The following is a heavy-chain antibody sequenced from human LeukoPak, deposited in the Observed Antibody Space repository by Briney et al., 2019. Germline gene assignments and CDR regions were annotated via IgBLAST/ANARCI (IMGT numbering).Heavy chain of an antibody. Sequence: GGSLRLSCAASGFTFSSYGMHWVRQAPGKGLEWVAVIWYDGSNKYYADSVKGRFTISRDNSKNTLYLQMNSLRAEDTAVYYCAREAVAGPYFGYWGQGTLVTVSS. D-gene: IGHD6-19*01. CDR3: AREAVAGPYFGY. J-gene: IGHJ4*02. CDR2: IWYDGSNK. CDR1: GFTFSSYG. V-gene: IGHV3-33*01.